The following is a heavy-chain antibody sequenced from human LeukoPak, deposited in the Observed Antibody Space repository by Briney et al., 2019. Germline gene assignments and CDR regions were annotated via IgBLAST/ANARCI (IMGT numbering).Heavy chain of an antibody. CDR2: INPNSGGT. CDR1: GYTFTGYY. CDR3: ARSQPYYYYGMDV. J-gene: IGHJ6*02. Sequence: ASVKVSCQASGYTFTGYYMHWVRQAPGQGLEWMGRINPNSGGTNYAQKFQGRITMTRDTSISTAYMELSRLRSDDTAVYYCARSQPYYYYGMDVWGQGTTVTVSS. V-gene: IGHV1-2*06.